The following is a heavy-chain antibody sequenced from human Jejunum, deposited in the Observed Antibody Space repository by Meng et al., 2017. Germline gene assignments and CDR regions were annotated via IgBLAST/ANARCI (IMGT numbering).Heavy chain of an antibody. CDR1: GYTFTSHG. D-gene: IGHD2-2*01. CDR2: ISANTGNT. V-gene: IGHV1-18*01. CDR3: ARDRFGFSSTSPHDF. Sequence: QVQLVQSGAEVKKPVASLKGSCKASGYTFTSHGLSWVRQAPGGGLEWMGWISANTGNTNCAQTFQGRATMTTDTSTSTAYLELRNLRSDDTAVYYCARDRFGFSSTSPHDFWGQGSLVTASS. J-gene: IGHJ4*02.